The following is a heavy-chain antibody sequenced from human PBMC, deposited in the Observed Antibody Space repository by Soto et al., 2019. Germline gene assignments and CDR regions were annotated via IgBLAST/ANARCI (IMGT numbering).Heavy chain of an antibody. D-gene: IGHD5-12*01. J-gene: IGHJ3*02. CDR3: ARDRGDGYNTI. V-gene: IGHV1-69*08. Sequence: QVQLVQSGAEVKKPGSSVKVSCKASGGTFSSYTISWVRQAPGQGLEWMGRIIPILGIANYAQKFQGRVTITEDKSTGTAYMELSSLRSEDTAVYYCARDRGDGYNTIWGQGTMVTVSS. CDR1: GGTFSSYT. CDR2: IIPILGIA.